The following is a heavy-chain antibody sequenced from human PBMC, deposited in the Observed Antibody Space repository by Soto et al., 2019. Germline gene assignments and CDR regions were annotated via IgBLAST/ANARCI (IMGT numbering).Heavy chain of an antibody. J-gene: IGHJ5*02. D-gene: IGHD6-13*01. CDR1: GDSTSVEGYY. CDR3: ARAWTATAGWANWFHR. Sequence: SETLSLTCTVSGDSTSVEGYYWSGIRQYSGRGLEWIGYIHYSGSTYYNPSLKSRVTISVDTSKTQFFLKLSSVTAADTAVYYCARAWTATAGWANWFHRWGQGTLVTVSS. V-gene: IGHV4-31*03. CDR2: IHYSGST.